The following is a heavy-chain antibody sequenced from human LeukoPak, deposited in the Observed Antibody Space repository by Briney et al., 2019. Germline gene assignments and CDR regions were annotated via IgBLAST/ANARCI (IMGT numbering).Heavy chain of an antibody. V-gene: IGHV3-48*04. CDR2: ITYGSDTI. D-gene: IGHD3-10*01. CDR1: GFYFGGHA. J-gene: IGHJ4*02. Sequence: GGSLRLSCVASGFYFGGHAMHWLRQAPGKGLEWVAYITYGSDTIFYADSVKGRFTVSRDNAKNSLYLQMDSLRAEDTAVYYCAKSASMVRLANGDYWGQGTLVTVSS. CDR3: AKSASMVRLANGDY.